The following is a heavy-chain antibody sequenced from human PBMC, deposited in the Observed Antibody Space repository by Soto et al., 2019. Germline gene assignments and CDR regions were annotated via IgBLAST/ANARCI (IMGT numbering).Heavy chain of an antibody. J-gene: IGHJ3*02. CDR1: GFTFSNAW. V-gene: IGHV3-15*01. CDR2: IKSKTDGGTT. D-gene: IGHD6-19*01. CDR3: TTDQWLGPDAFDI. Sequence: PGRSLRLSCAASGFTFSNAWMSWVRQAPGKGLEWVGRIKSKTDGGTTDYAAPVKGRFTISRDDSKNTLYLQMDSLKTEDTAVYYCTTDQWLGPDAFDIWGHGTMVTVSS.